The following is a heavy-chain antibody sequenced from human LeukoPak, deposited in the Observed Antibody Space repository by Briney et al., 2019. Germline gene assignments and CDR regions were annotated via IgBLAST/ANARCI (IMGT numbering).Heavy chain of an antibody. CDR3: AKGYCSSTSCSKGY. D-gene: IGHD2-2*01. J-gene: IGHJ4*02. V-gene: IGHV3-9*01. CDR1: GFTFDDYA. CDR2: ISWNSGSI. Sequence: PGGSLRLPCAASGFTFDDYAMHWVRQAPGKGLEWVSGISWNSGSIGYADSVKGRFTISRDNAKNSLYLQVNSLRAEDTALYYCAKGYCSSTSCSKGYWGQGTLVTVSS.